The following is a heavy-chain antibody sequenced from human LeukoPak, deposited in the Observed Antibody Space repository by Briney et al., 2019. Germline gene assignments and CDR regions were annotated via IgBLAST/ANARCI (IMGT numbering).Heavy chain of an antibody. Sequence: GGSLRLSCAASGFIFTNYAMSWVRQAPGKGLEWVSAISTSGGSTYYADSVKGRFTISRDNSKNTLYLQMNSLRAEDTAVYYCAKEPYSGSQLLDYWGQGTLVTVSS. CDR3: AKEPYSGSQLLDY. J-gene: IGHJ4*02. D-gene: IGHD1-26*01. CDR1: GFIFTNYA. V-gene: IGHV3-23*01. CDR2: ISTSGGST.